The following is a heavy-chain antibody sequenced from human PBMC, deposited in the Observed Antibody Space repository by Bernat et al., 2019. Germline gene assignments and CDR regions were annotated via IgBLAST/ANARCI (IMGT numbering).Heavy chain of an antibody. CDR2: IIPILGIA. V-gene: IGHV1-69*08. J-gene: IGHJ5*02. Sequence: QVQLVQSGAEVKKPGSSVKVSCKASGGTFSSYTISWVRQAPGQGLEWMGRIIPILGIANYAQKFQGRVTITADKSTSTAYMELSSLRSEDTAVYYCARDYGGRLAAMGYHWGQGTLVTVSS. CDR1: GGTFSSYT. CDR3: ARDYGGRLAAMGYH. D-gene: IGHD6-25*01.